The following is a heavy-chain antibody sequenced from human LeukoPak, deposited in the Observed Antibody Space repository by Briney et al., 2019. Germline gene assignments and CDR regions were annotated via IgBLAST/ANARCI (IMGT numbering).Heavy chain of an antibody. CDR3: ARVYQSTSGRAIDY. Sequence: GGSPRLSCAASGFTLSSYWMSWVRQAPGKGLEWVANIKQDGSAKDYVDSVKGRFTISRENAKNSLYLQMNSLRVDDTAIYYCARVYQSTSGRAIDYWGQGTLVTVSS. J-gene: IGHJ4*02. CDR2: IKQDGSAK. CDR1: GFTLSSYW. D-gene: IGHD2-2*01. V-gene: IGHV3-7*01.